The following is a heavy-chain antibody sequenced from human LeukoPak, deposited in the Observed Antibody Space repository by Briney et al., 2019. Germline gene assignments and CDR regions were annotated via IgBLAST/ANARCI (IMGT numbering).Heavy chain of an antibody. Sequence: PGGSLRLSCAASGFTFSSYAMSWVRQAPGKGLEWVSAISGSGGSTYYADSVKGRFTISRDNSKNTLYLQMNSLRAEDTAVYYCAKSPIVVVPAAKLYYFDYWGQGTLVTVSS. CDR3: AKSPIVVVPAAKLYYFDY. V-gene: IGHV3-23*01. CDR2: ISGSGGST. J-gene: IGHJ4*02. D-gene: IGHD2-2*01. CDR1: GFTFSSYA.